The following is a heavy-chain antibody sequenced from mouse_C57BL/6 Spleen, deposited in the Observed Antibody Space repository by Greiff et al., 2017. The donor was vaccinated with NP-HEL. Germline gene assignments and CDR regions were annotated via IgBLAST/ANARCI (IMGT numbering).Heavy chain of an antibody. Sequence: QVQLQQPGAELARPGSSVKLSCKASGYTFTSYWMHWVKQRPIQGLEWIGNIDPSDSETHYNQKFKDKATLTVDKSSSTAYMQLGSLTSDDSAVYYCASLYYYGSSYWYFDVWGTGTTVTVSS. CDR1: GYTFTSYW. J-gene: IGHJ1*03. V-gene: IGHV1-52*01. CDR3: ASLYYYGSSYWYFDV. CDR2: IDPSDSET. D-gene: IGHD1-1*01.